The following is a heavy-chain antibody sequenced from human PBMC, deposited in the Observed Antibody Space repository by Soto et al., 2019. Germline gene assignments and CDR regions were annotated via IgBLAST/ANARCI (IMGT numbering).Heavy chain of an antibody. CDR1: GGSIRSISYY. CDR3: ARNTEQLADX. J-gene: IGHJ5*02. D-gene: IGHD6-13*01. Sequence: PSEPLSLTCTVSGGSIRSISYYWGGIRQPQGKGLEWIGSIYYSGSTYYTPSLKSRVTISVETSKNQFSLKLSSVTAADTAVYYWARNTEQLADXWGQGTLVTVSX. CDR2: IYYSGST. V-gene: IGHV4-39*01.